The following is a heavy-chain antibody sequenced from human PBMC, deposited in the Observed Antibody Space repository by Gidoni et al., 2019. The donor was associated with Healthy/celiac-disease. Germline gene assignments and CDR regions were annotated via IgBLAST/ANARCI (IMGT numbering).Heavy chain of an antibody. Sequence: QLQLQASGPVLVKPSQPLSLTCTFPGGSLRLCDYYCSWIRQSPGKGLEWIGYIYYSESTYYNPTLKSRVTIAVDTAKNQCSLKLSCGTAADTAVDYCARGVRCEWSTSCLFDYWGQGTLVTVSS. D-gene: IGHD2-2*01. V-gene: IGHV4-30-4*01. CDR1: GGSLRLCDYY. J-gene: IGHJ4*02. CDR3: ARGVRCEWSTSCLFDY. CDR2: IYYSEST.